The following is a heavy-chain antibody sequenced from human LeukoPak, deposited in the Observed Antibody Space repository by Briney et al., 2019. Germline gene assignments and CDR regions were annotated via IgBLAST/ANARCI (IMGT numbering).Heavy chain of an antibody. CDR1: GASISSTSYY. CDR3: ARGGRITTVVGFNWFDP. V-gene: IGHV4-39*07. CDR2: ILYSGST. Sequence: SETLSLTCTVSGASISSTSYYWGWIRQPPGKGLEWIGSILYSGSTYYNPSLKSRVSISIDTSKNQFSLKLSSVTAADTALYYCARGGRITTVVGFNWFDPWGQGTLVTVSS. D-gene: IGHD6-19*01. J-gene: IGHJ5*02.